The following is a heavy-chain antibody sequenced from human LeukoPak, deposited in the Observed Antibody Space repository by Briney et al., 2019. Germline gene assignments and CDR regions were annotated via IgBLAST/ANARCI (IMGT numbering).Heavy chain of an antibody. V-gene: IGHV3-23*01. D-gene: IGHD2-2*02. J-gene: IGHJ6*03. CDR3: ANVPRCSSTSCSTYYYYYYMDV. CDR2: ISVSGGST. Sequence: GGSLRLSCAASGFTFSSYAMSCVRQAPGKGLEWVSAISVSGGSTYYADSVKGRFTISRDNSKNTLYLQMNSLRAEDTAVYYCANVPRCSSTSCSTYYYYYYMDVCGKGTTVTVSS. CDR1: GFTFSSYA.